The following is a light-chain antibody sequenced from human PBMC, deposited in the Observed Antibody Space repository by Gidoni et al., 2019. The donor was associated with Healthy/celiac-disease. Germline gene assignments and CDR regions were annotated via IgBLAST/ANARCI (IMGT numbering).Light chain of an antibody. CDR2: AAS. Sequence: DIQMPHSPSSLSASVGDRVTITCRASQSISSHLNWYQQKPGKAPKLLIYAASSLQSGVPSRFSGSGSGTDFTLTISSLQPEDFATYYCQQSYSTPQTFGEGTKVEIK. J-gene: IGKJ1*01. V-gene: IGKV1-39*01. CDR1: QSISSH. CDR3: QQSYSTPQT.